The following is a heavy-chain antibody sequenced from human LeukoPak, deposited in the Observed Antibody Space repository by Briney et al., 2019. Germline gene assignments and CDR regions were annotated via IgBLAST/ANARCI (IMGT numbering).Heavy chain of an antibody. J-gene: IGHJ4*02. V-gene: IGHV4-59*08. D-gene: IGHD2-15*01. CDR1: GGSISSYY. Sequence: SETLSLTCTVSGGSISSYYWSWIRQAPGKGLEWIGYISYSGSTKYNPSLKSRVTISVDTSKNQFFLKLSSVTAADTAVYYCARRGEYCSGGSCELDYWGQGTLVTVSS. CDR2: ISYSGST. CDR3: ARRGEYCSGGSCELDY.